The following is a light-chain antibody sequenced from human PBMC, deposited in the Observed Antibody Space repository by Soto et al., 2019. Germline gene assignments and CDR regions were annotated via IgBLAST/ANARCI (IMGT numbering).Light chain of an antibody. CDR2: GTS. J-gene: IGKJ1*01. Sequence: IVMTQSPATLSVSPGERVTLSCRASQSVSSNLAWYQHKPGQAPRLLIYGTSTRATGVPGRFSGAGSGTEFSLTISSLQSEDSAVYYCQQYNHWWTFGQGTKV. CDR1: QSVSSN. V-gene: IGKV3-15*01. CDR3: QQYNHWWT.